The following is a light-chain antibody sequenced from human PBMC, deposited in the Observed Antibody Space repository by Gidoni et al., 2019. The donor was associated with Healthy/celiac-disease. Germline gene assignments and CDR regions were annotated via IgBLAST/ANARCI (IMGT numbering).Light chain of an antibody. CDR2: AAS. V-gene: IGKV3-11*01. Sequence: EIVLTQYPATLSLSPGERATLSCRASQSVSSSLAWYQQKPGQAPRLLTYAASNRATGIPARFSGSGSGTDFTLTISSLEPEDFAVYYCQQRSNWPALTFGGGTKVEIK. CDR3: QQRSNWPALT. J-gene: IGKJ4*01. CDR1: QSVSSS.